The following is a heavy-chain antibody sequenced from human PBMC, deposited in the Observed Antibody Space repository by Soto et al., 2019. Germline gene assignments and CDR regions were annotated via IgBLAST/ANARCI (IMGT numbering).Heavy chain of an antibody. CDR1: GVTFSSYA. Sequence: SVKVSCKASGVTFSSYAISWVRQAPGQGLEWMGGIIPIFGTANYAQKFQGRVTITADESTSTAYMELSSLRSEDTAVYYCAFQPRYYDILSWGQGTLVTVPQ. CDR2: IIPIFGTA. CDR3: AFQPRYYDILS. D-gene: IGHD3-9*01. J-gene: IGHJ5*02. V-gene: IGHV1-69*13.